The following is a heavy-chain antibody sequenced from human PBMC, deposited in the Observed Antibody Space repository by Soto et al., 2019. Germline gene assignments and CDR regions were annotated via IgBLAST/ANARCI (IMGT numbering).Heavy chain of an antibody. CDR3: ARYYYDSSGYYMDV. V-gene: IGHV4-59*01. CDR1: GGSISSYY. CDR2: IYYSGST. D-gene: IGHD3-22*01. J-gene: IGHJ6*02. Sequence: SETLSLTCTVSGGSISSYYWSWIRQPPGKGLEWIGYIYYSGSTNYNPSLKSRVTISVDTSKNQFSLKLSSVTAADTAVYYCARYYYDSSGYYMDVWGQGATVTVSS.